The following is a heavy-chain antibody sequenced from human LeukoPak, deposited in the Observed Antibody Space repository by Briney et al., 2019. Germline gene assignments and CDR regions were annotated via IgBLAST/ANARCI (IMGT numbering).Heavy chain of an antibody. Sequence: SETLSLTCTVSGYSISSGYYWGWIRQPPGKGLEWIGSIFHSGITYYNPSPKSRVTISVDTSKNQFSLKLTSVTAADTAMYYCARDRHEPGPWGPGTMVTVSS. V-gene: IGHV4-38-2*02. CDR1: GYSISSGYY. D-gene: IGHD1-14*01. J-gene: IGHJ3*01. CDR3: ARDRHEPGP. CDR2: IFHSGIT.